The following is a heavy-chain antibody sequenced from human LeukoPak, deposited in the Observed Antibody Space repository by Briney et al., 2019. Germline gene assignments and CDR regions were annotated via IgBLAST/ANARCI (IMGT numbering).Heavy chain of an antibody. V-gene: IGHV4-39*01. CDR2: IYYSGST. Sequence: PSETLSLTCTVSGGSISSSSYYWGWIRQPPGKGLEWIGSIYYSGSTYYNPSLKRRVTISVDTSKNQFSLKLSSVTAADTAVYYCARHEAAFGYYDFWSGYYPGYWGQGTLVTVSS. D-gene: IGHD3-3*01. CDR3: ARHEAAFGYYDFWSGYYPGY. J-gene: IGHJ4*02. CDR1: GGSISSSSYY.